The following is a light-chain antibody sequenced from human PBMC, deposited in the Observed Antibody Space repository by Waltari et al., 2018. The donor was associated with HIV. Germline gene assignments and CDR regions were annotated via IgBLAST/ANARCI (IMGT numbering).Light chain of an antibody. CDR1: QSLLHSDGDTY. V-gene: IGKV2-30*02. Sequence: DVVMTQSPLFLRVTLGQPASLSCRSTQSLLHSDGDTYLSWFHQRPGQSPRRLIFRVSDRDSGVPDRFSGSGSGTDFTLKISRVEAEDVGVYYCMQGTHWPPTFGGGTKVEVK. CDR3: MQGTHWPPT. J-gene: IGKJ4*02. CDR2: RVS.